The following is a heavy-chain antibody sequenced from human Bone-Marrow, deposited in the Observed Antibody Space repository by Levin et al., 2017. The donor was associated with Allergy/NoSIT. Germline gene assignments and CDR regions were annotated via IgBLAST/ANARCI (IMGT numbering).Heavy chain of an antibody. CDR1: GYSIHTSYH. CDR2: IFYNGKT. D-gene: IGHD2-15*01. J-gene: IGHJ4*02. V-gene: IGHV4-38-2*02. Sequence: SQTLSLTCAVSGYSIHTSYHWGWFRQPPGKGLQWIGSIFYNGKTHYNPSLRSRVTISLDTSRNQFSLGLISVTAADTAVYFCARDGGYQLIALLSYFDCWGQGTLVTVSS. CDR3: ARDGGYQLIALLSYFDC.